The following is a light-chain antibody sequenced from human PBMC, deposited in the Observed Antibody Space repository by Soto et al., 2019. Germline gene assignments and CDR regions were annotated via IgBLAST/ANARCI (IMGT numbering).Light chain of an antibody. CDR2: DAS. CDR1: LSISRW. CDR3: QQYNSYIT. Sequence: QMTEYPPTMSAYVEGRGSNPFWHSLSISRWLAWYQQQPGTAPKLLIYDASSLESGVPSRLSGSGSGTEFTLTISILQPDDFANYYCQQYNSYITFGQGTRLEIK. J-gene: IGKJ5*01. V-gene: IGKV1-5*01.